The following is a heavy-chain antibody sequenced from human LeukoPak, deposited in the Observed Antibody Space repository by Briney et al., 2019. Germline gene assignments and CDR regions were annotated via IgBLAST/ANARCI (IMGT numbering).Heavy chain of an antibody. D-gene: IGHD6-13*01. V-gene: IGHV5-51*01. J-gene: IGHJ4*02. CDR2: IYPGDSDI. CDR3: AGAAAGTAIDS. Sequence: GEPLKISCKGSGYRFSTYWIAWVRQMPGKGLEWMGIIYPGDSDIRYSPSFQGQFTISADKSISTAYLQWSSLKASDTAIYYCAGAAAGTAIDSWGQGTLVTVSS. CDR1: GYRFSTYW.